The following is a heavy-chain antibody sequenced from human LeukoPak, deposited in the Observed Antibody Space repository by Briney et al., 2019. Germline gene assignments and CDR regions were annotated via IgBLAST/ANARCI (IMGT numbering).Heavy chain of an antibody. D-gene: IGHD3-16*01. V-gene: IGHV4-34*01. Sequence: PSETLSLTCAVYGGSFSGYYWSWIRQPPGKGLEWIGEINHSGSTNYNPSLKSRVTISVDTSKNQFSLKLNSVTAADTAVYYCARGLGEYYFDYWGQGTLVTVSS. J-gene: IGHJ4*02. CDR1: GGSFSGYY. CDR2: INHSGST. CDR3: ARGLGEYYFDY.